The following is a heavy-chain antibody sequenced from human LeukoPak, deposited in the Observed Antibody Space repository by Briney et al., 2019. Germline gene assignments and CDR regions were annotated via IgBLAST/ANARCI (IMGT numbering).Heavy chain of an antibody. D-gene: IGHD2-15*01. CDR3: AIGHLVVVVDRGYFNY. J-gene: IGHJ4*02. V-gene: IGHV3-23*01. CDR2: ISGSGGST. Sequence: SGGSLRLSCAASGFTFSSYAMSWVRQAPGKGLEWVSAISGSGGSTYYANSVKDRFTISRDNSKNTLFLQMNSLRAEDTAVYYCAIGHLVVVVDRGYFNYWGQGTLVTVSS. CDR1: GFTFSSYA.